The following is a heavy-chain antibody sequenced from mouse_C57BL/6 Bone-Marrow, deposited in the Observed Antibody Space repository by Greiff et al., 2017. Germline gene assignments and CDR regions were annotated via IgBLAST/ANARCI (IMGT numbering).Heavy chain of an antibody. D-gene: IGHD2-5*01. J-gene: IGHJ4*01. Sequence: VKVVEPGPGLVAPSQSLSITCTVSGFSLTSYAISWVRQPPGKGLEWLGVIWTGGGTNYNSALKSRLSISKDNSKSQVFLKMNSLQTDDTARYYCARKGDYSNWAMDYWGQGTSVTVSS. CDR3: ARKGDYSNWAMDY. CDR2: IWTGGGT. V-gene: IGHV2-9-1*01. CDR1: GFSLTSYA.